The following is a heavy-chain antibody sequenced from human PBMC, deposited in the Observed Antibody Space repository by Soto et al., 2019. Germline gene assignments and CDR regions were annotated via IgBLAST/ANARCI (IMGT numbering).Heavy chain of an antibody. CDR2: ISWNSGSI. D-gene: IGHD2-2*01. CDR3: AKETEVPAARSGYYYYYMDV. V-gene: IGHV3-9*01. Sequence: GGSLRLSCAASGFTFDDYAMHWVRQAPGKGLEWVSGISWNSGSIGYADSVKGRFTISRDNAKNSLYLQMNSLRAEDTALYYCAKETEVPAARSGYYYYYMDVWGKGTTVTVSS. J-gene: IGHJ6*03. CDR1: GFTFDDYA.